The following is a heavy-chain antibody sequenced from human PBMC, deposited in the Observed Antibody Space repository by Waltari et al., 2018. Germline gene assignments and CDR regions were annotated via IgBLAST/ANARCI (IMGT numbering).Heavy chain of an antibody. V-gene: IGHV3-23*01. J-gene: IGHJ4*02. CDR2: INGSGGAT. D-gene: IGHD6-13*01. CDR1: GFTFSSYA. CDR3: AKPYRIASAGYFDY. Sequence: EVQLLESGGGLVQPGGSLRLSCAASGFTFSSYAMSWVRQAPGKGLEWVPTINGSGGATYYADSVKGRFTISRDNSKNTLYLQMNSLRAEDTAVYYCAKPYRIASAGYFDYWGQGSLVTVSS.